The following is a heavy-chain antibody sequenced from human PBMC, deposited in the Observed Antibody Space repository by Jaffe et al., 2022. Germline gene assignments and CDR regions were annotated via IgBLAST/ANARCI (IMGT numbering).Heavy chain of an antibody. J-gene: IGHJ2*01. D-gene: IGHD2-21*01. CDR3: AKIGVIALWYFDI. Sequence: EVQLLESGGALVQPGGSLRLSCAASEFPFSNHGMSWVRQTPGKGLEWVSSISSSGGETFYADSVRGRFSVSRDNSRNTLYLQMDSLRAEDTAIYYCAKIGVIALWYFDIWGRGTLVTVSS. CDR2: ISSSGGET. CDR1: EFPFSNHG. V-gene: IGHV3-23*01.